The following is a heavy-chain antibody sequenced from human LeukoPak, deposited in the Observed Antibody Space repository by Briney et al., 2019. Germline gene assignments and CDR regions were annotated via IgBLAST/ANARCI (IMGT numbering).Heavy chain of an antibody. CDR2: INPNSGGT. CDR3: ARDYIQHYDFWSGPPYNWFDP. Sequence: ASVKVSCKASGYTFTGYYMHWVRQAPGQGLEWMGWINPNSGGTNYAQKLQGRVTMTTDTSTSTAYMELRSLRSDDTAVYYCARDYIQHYDFWSGPPYNWFDPWGQGTLVTVSS. CDR1: GYTFTGYY. J-gene: IGHJ5*02. D-gene: IGHD3-3*01. V-gene: IGHV1-2*02.